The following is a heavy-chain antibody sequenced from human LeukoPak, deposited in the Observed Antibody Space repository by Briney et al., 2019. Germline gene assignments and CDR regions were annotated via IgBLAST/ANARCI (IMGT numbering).Heavy chain of an antibody. CDR1: GFTFSTYW. V-gene: IGHV3-74*01. D-gene: IGHD3-16*01. CDR3: VTGHYDSRMYFDL. CDR2: IKFDGSLA. Sequence: GGSLRLSCGASGFTFSTYWIHWVRQAPGKGLVWVSQIKFDGSLASYADSVKGRFTISRDNAKNTLYLQVNSLGTEDTAVYYCVTGHYDSRMYFDLWGRGTLVTVSS. J-gene: IGHJ2*01.